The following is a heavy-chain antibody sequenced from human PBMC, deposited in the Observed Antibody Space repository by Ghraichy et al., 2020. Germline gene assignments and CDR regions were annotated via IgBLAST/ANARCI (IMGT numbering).Heavy chain of an antibody. CDR1: GFIFSSYW. Sequence: GGSLRLSCAASGFIFSSYWMYWARQAPGKGLEWVANIKRDGSDKYYVDSVKGRFTISRDNAKNSLYLQMNSLSVEDTAVYYCARGDGDHWVMTYWGHGTLVTVSS. CDR2: IKRDGSDK. J-gene: IGHJ4*01. V-gene: IGHV3-7*04. CDR3: ARGDGDHWVMTY. D-gene: IGHD4-17*01.